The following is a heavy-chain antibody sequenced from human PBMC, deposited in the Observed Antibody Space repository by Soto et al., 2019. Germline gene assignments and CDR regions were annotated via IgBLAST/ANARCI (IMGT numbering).Heavy chain of an antibody. J-gene: IGHJ6*02. V-gene: IGHV3-48*01. D-gene: IGHD2-2*01. CDR1: GFRLYSYR. Sequence: GGSMGLSCAACGFRLYSYRVNWVRKAPGKGLEWVSYISSSSSTIYYADSVKGRFTISRDNAKNSLYLQMNSLRAEDTAVYYCAVVPAANGHYGMDVWGQGTTVTVSS. CDR2: ISSSSSTI. CDR3: AVVPAANGHYGMDV.